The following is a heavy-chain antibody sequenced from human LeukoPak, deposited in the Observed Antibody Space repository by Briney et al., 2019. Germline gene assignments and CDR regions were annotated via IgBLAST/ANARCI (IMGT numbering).Heavy chain of an antibody. J-gene: IGHJ4*02. CDR1: GGTFSSHA. CDR2: IIPIFGSA. D-gene: IGHD2-8*02. CDR3: ATYRQVLLPFES. Sequence: SVKVSCKASGGTFSSHAISWVRQAPGQGLEWMGGIIPIFGSANYAQKFQGRVTITADESTSTAYMELSSLRSEDTAIYYCATYRQVLLPFESWGQGTLVTVSS. V-gene: IGHV1-69*13.